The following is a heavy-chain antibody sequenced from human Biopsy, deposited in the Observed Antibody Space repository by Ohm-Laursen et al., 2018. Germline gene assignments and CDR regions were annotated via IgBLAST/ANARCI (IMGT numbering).Heavy chain of an antibody. CDR3: AREAIGYQLPCDD. CDR1: TGTFNSYG. J-gene: IGHJ4*02. CDR2: IIPILRTT. D-gene: IGHD2-2*01. Sequence: SVKVSCKSPTGTFNSYGIIWVRQAPGQGLEWMGRIIPILRTTAYAQTFLGRVTITADSPTSTVDMELTSLTSDDTAVYFCAREAIGYQLPCDDWGQGTPVTVSS. V-gene: IGHV1-69*11.